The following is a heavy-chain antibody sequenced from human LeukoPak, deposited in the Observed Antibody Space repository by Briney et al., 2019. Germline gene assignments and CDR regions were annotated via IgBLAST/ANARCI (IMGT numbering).Heavy chain of an antibody. CDR3: ARVRAAAIPYYFDY. J-gene: IGHJ4*02. Sequence: SETLSLTCTVSDDSITIYYWSWIRQPPGKGLEWIGSMYYTGSTYYNPSLKTRVTISVDTSKNQFSLKLTSVAAADTAAYYCARVRAAAIPYYFDYWGQGTLVTVSS. CDR1: DDSITIYY. V-gene: IGHV4-39*07. D-gene: IGHD6-13*01. CDR2: MYYTGST.